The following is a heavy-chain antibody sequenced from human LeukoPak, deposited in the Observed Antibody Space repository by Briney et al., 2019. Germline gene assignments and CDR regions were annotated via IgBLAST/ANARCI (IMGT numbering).Heavy chain of an antibody. J-gene: IGHJ2*01. D-gene: IGHD5-12*01. V-gene: IGHV4-4*07. CDR1: GGSISSYY. CDR3: ARRGAYSGNDLAWYFDL. CDR2: IYTSGST. Sequence: SETLSLTCTVSGGSISSYYWSWIRQPAGKGLEWIGRIYTSGSTSYNPSLKSRVTMSADTSKNQFSLRLSSVTAADTAVYYCARRGAYSGNDLAWYFDLWGRGTLVTESS.